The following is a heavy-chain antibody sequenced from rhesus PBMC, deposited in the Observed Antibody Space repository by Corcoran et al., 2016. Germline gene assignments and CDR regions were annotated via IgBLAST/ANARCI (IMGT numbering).Heavy chain of an antibody. Sequence: QVTLKASGPALVKPTQTLPLTCTFSGFYIRPRGLGLGWIRQPPGKALEWLARIYWDDDKYYSTSLKSRLTISKDTSKNQVVLTMTNMDPVDTATYYCARTVTTFFDYWGQGVLVTVSS. CDR2: IYWDDDK. D-gene: IGHD4-23*01. J-gene: IGHJ4*01. CDR1: GFYIRPRGLG. V-gene: IGHV2S1*01. CDR3: ARTVTTFFDY.